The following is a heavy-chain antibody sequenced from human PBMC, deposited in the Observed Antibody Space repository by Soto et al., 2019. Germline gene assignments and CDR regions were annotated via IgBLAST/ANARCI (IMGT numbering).Heavy chain of an antibody. V-gene: IGHV3-33*01. CDR1: GFTFSSYG. CDR3: AVAVLVPAATDAFDI. D-gene: IGHD2-2*01. Sequence: PGGSLRLSCAASGFTFSSYGMHWVRQAPGKGLEWVAVIWYDGSNKYYADSVKGRFTISRDNSKNTLYLQMNSLRAEDTAVYYCAVAVLVPAATDAFDIWGQGTMVTVSS. J-gene: IGHJ3*02. CDR2: IWYDGSNK.